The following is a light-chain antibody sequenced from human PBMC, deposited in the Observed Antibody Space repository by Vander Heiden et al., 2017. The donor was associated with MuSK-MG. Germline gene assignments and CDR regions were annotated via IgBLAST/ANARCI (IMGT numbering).Light chain of an antibody. CDR3: RGSLATALS. V-gene: IGKV2-28*01. CDR1: QSLLHSNGYNY. Sequence: DIVMTQSPLSLPVTPGEPASISCRSSQSLLHSNGYNYLDWYLQKSVQSPQLLIYLVSNRASGVPDRFSGSASGTDFTLKMRIVDAEHLGVYYCRGSLATALSFDHETKV. J-gene: IGKJ3*01. CDR2: LVS.